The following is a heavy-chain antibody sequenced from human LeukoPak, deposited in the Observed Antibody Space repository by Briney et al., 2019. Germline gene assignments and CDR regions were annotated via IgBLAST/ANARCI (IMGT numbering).Heavy chain of an antibody. CDR2: INPSGGST. CDR1: GYTFTSYY. J-gene: IGHJ4*02. V-gene: IGHV1-46*01. Sequence: ASVKVSCEASGYTFTSYYMHWVRQAPGQGLEWMGIINPSGGSTSYAQKFQGRVTMTRDTSTSTVYMELSSLRSEDTAVYYCARSSYYYDSSGPRRLDYWGQGTLVTVSS. D-gene: IGHD3-22*01. CDR3: ARSSYYYDSSGPRRLDY.